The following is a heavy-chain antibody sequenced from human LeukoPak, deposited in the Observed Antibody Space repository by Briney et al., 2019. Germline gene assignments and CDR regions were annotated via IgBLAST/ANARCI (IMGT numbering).Heavy chain of an antibody. CDR3: ARGLSVYGEWELLSYYYYYMDV. D-gene: IGHD1-26*01. Sequence: ASVKVSCKASGYTFTSYDINWVRQATGQGREWMGWMNSNRGNTGYAQKFQGRVTMTRNTSISTAYMELSSLRSEDTAVYYCARGLSVYGEWELLSYYYYYMDVWGKGTTVTVSS. J-gene: IGHJ6*03. CDR1: GYTFTSYD. CDR2: MNSNRGNT. V-gene: IGHV1-8*01.